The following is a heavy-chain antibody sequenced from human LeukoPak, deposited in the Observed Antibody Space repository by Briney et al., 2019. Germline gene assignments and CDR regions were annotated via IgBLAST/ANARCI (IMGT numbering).Heavy chain of an antibody. D-gene: IGHD4-17*01. CDR2: IYYSGST. CDR1: GGSISSSSYY. Sequence: SETLSLTCTVSGGSISSSSYYWGWIRQPPGKGLEWIGSIYYSGSTYYNPSLKSRVTISVDTSKNQFSLKLSSVTAADTAVYYCARPSSGDYWYFDLWGRGTLVTVSS. CDR3: ARPSSGDYWYFDL. J-gene: IGHJ2*01. V-gene: IGHV4-39*01.